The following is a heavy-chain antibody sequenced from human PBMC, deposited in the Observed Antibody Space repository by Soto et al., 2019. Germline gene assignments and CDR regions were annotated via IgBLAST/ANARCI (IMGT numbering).Heavy chain of an antibody. Sequence: GGSLRLSCAASGFTFSSYWMHWVRQAPGKGLVWVSRINSDGSSTSYADSVKGRFTISRDNAKNTLYLQMNSLRAEDTAVYYCARDNYDFWSGYSEAGYYYMDVWGKGTTVTVSS. CDR3: ARDNYDFWSGYSEAGYYYMDV. V-gene: IGHV3-74*01. CDR1: GFTFSSYW. J-gene: IGHJ6*03. D-gene: IGHD3-3*01. CDR2: INSDGSST.